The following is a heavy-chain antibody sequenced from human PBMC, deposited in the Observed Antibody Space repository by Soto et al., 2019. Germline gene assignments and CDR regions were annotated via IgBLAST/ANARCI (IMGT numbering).Heavy chain of an antibody. CDR2: ISGSSSYI. CDR1: GFTFSSYA. CDR3: ARGAVAANYGDYAQPLAGYYYYMEV. V-gene: IGHV3-23*01. D-gene: IGHD4-17*01. Sequence: HPGGSLRLSCAASGFTFSSYAMSWVRQAPGKGLEWVSAISGSSSYIYYADPVKGRFTISRDNSKNTLYLQMNSLRAEDTALYHCARGAVAANYGDYAQPLAGYYYYMEVWGKGTSVTVSS. J-gene: IGHJ6*03.